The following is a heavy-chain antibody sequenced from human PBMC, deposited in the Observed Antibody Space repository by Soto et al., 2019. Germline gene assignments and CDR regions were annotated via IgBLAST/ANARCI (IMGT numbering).Heavy chain of an antibody. D-gene: IGHD5-18*01. CDR1: GGSISSSSYY. CDR3: ARLDTAMVNYYYYGMDV. Sequence: SETLSLTCTVSGGSISSSSYYWGWIRQPPGKGLEWIGSIYYSGSTYYNPSLKSRVTISVDTSKNQFSLKLSSVTAADTAVYYCARLDTAMVNYYYYGMDVWGQGNTVT. J-gene: IGHJ6*02. CDR2: IYYSGST. V-gene: IGHV4-39*01.